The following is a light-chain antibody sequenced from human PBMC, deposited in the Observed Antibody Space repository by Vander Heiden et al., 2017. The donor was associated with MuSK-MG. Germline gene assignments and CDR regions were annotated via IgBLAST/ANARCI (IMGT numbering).Light chain of an antibody. CDR2: AAS. V-gene: IGKV1-27*01. CDR1: QGISKY. CDR3: QKDNSAPRT. Sequence: DLQMTQSPSSLSASVGERVTITCRASQGISKYLAWYQQKPGKVPKLLIYAASTLQSGVPSRFSGSGSGTDFTLTISSLQPEDVATYYCQKDNSAPRTFGQGTKVEIK. J-gene: IGKJ1*01.